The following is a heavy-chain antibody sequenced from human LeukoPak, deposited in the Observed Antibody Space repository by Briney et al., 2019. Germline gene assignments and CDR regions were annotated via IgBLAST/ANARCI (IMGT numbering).Heavy chain of an antibody. D-gene: IGHD2-2*01. CDR1: GFTFSSYG. CDR2: IRYDGSNK. Sequence: GGSLRLSCAASGFTFSSYGMHWVRQAPGKGLEWVAFIRYDGSNKYYADSVKGRFTISRDNSKNTLYLQMNSLRAEDTAVYYCARDPCSSTSCYSWGQGTMVTVSS. V-gene: IGHV3-30*02. J-gene: IGHJ3*01. CDR3: ARDPCSSTSCYS.